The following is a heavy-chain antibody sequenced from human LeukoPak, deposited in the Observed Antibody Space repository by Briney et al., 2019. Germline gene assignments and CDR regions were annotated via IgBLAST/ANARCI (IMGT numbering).Heavy chain of an antibody. CDR1: GXSFSGYY. D-gene: IGHD3-10*02. J-gene: IGHJ4*02. CDR3: ARLFGAPSDY. V-gene: IGHV4-34*01. Sequence: PSETLSLTCAVDGXSFSGYYSSWIRHPPGKGREWIGEINHSGSTNYNPSLKSRVTISVDTSKNQFSLKLSSVTAADTAVYYCARLFGAPSDYWGQGTLVTVSS. CDR2: INHSGST.